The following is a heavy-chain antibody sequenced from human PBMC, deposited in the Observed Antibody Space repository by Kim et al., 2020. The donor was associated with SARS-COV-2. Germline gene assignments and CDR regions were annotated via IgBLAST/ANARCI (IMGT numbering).Heavy chain of an antibody. Sequence: GGSLRLSCAASGFTFSSYSMNWVRQAPGKGLEWVSSISSSSSYIYYADSVKGRFTISRDNAKNSLYLQMNSLRAEDTAVYYCARGGYSYGLYPLYYYYGMDVWGQGTTVTVSS. J-gene: IGHJ6*02. CDR1: GFTFSSYS. V-gene: IGHV3-21*04. D-gene: IGHD5-18*01. CDR3: ARGGYSYGLYPLYYYYGMDV. CDR2: ISSSSSYI.